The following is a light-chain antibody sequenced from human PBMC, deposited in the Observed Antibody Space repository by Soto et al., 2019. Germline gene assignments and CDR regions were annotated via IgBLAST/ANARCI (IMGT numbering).Light chain of an antibody. CDR1: QSVSSSY. J-gene: IGKJ1*01. CDR3: QQYGSSRRT. CDR2: GAS. Sequence: EIVLTQSPGTLSLSPGERATLSCRASQSVSSSYLAWYQQKPGQAPRPLIYGASSRATGIPDRFSGSGSGTDFTLTISRREPEDFAVYYCQQYGSSRRTFGQGTKVEIK. V-gene: IGKV3-20*01.